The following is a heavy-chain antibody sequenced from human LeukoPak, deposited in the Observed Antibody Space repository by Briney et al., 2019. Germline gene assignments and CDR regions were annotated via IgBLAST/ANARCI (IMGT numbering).Heavy chain of an antibody. CDR2: ISWDGGIT. Sequence: GGSLRLSCAASGFTFHHYSMHWVRQPPGKGLEWVSLISWDGGITYYADSVRGRFTISWDNSKHSLSLEMNSLRTEDTALYYCAKDSNTGGYSFDSWGQGTLVTVSS. CDR3: AKDSNTGGYSFDS. D-gene: IGHD5-12*01. V-gene: IGHV3-43*01. J-gene: IGHJ4*02. CDR1: GFTFHHYS.